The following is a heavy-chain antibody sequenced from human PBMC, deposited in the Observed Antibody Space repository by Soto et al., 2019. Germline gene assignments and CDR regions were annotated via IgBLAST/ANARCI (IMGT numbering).Heavy chain of an antibody. J-gene: IGHJ6*02. CDR1: GFTLTTYT. Sequence: GGSLRLSCEASGFTLTTYTMNWVRQASGKGLEWVSSITSSSGHIYCADSVKGRFTISRDNARNSLYLQMNSLRAEDTAVYYCVRERGISSFYRMDVWGQGNTVTVSS. CDR2: ITSSSGHI. CDR3: VRERGISSFYRMDV. V-gene: IGHV3-21*01.